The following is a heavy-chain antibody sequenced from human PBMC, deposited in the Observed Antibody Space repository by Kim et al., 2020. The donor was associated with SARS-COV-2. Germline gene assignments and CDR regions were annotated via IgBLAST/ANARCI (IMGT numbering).Heavy chain of an antibody. CDR1: GFTFRSYW. J-gene: IGHJ4*01. D-gene: IGHD3-22*01. V-gene: IGHV3-74*01. CDR2: INGDGSTT. CDR3: ARRYYDSRGYYDFDS. Sequence: GGALRLSCAASGFTFRSYWMHWVRQAPGKGLVWVSRINGDGSTTNYADSVKGRFTISRDNAKNTLYLQLNSLRAEDTAVYYCARRYYDSRGYYDFDSWG.